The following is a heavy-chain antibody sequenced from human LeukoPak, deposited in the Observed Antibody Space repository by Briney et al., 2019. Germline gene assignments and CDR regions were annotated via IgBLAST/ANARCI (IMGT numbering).Heavy chain of an antibody. J-gene: IGHJ6*03. Sequence: ASVKVSCKASGYTFTGYYMHWVRQAPGQGLEWMGWINPNSGGTNYAQKFQGRVTMTRDTSISTAYMELSRLRSDDTAVYYCARDRYSSSWGHYYYYYMDVWGKGTTVTVSS. CDR3: ARDRYSSSWGHYYYYYMDV. V-gene: IGHV1-2*02. CDR1: GYTFTGYY. CDR2: INPNSGGT. D-gene: IGHD6-13*01.